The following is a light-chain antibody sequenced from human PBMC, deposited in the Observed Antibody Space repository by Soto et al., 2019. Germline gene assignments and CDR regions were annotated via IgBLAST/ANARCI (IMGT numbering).Light chain of an antibody. CDR1: QDISNY. CDR2: DAS. Sequence: DIQMTPSPSSLSASVGDRVTITCQASQDISNYLNWYQQKPGKAHKLLIYDASNLETGVPSRFSGSGSGTDFTFTISSRQPEDIATYYWQQYDNLSLTFGGGTKVEIK. V-gene: IGKV1-33*01. J-gene: IGKJ4*01. CDR3: QQYDNLSLT.